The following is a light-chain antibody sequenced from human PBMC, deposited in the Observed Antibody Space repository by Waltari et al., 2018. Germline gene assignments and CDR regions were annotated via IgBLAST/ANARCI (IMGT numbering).Light chain of an antibody. CDR1: QSVRGS. CDR3: QHYVRLPAT. Sequence: EIVLTQSPGTLSLSPGERATLSCRASQSVRGSLAWYQQKAGQAPRLLIYGASSRATGIPDRFSGIGSGTDFSLTISRLEPGDFAVYYCQHYVRLPATFGQGTKVEI. J-gene: IGKJ1*01. CDR2: GAS. V-gene: IGKV3-20*01.